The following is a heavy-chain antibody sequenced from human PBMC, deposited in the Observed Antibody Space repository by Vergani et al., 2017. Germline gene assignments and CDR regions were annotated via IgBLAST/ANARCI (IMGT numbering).Heavy chain of an antibody. Sequence: QVQLVESGGGVVQPGRSLRLSCRSSGFTFSTYAMHWVRQAPGKGLEWVAIIYYDGSKKYYADSVKGRFTISSDKSRNTLDLLMSSLRAEDTAIYYCVRERSYCASTTCRNPSYVYYYHMDVWGEGTTVTVSS. J-gene: IGHJ6*03. CDR2: IYYDGSKK. D-gene: IGHD2/OR15-2a*01. CDR1: GFTFSTYA. CDR3: VRERSYCASTTCRNPSYVYYYHMDV. V-gene: IGHV3-33*01.